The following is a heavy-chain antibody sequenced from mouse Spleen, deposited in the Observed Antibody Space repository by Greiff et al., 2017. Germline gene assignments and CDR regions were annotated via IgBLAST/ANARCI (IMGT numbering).Heavy chain of an antibody. CDR3: ATHHYPYFDY. J-gene: IGHJ2*01. CDR2: INPNYGTT. V-gene: IGHV1-39*01. CDR1: GYSFTDYN. D-gene: IGHD1-2*01. Sequence: EVHLVESGPELVKPGASVKISCKASGYSFTDYNMNWVKQSNGKSLEWIGVINPNYGTTNYNEKFKGKATFTADTSSNTAYMQLSSLTTEDSAIYYCATHHYPYFDYWGQGTTLTVSS.